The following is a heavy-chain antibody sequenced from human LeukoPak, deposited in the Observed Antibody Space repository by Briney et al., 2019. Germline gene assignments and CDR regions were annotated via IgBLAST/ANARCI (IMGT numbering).Heavy chain of an antibody. J-gene: IGHJ4*02. Sequence: GGSLRLSCAASGFTVSSNYLSWFRQAPGKGLEWVSVIYSGGSTYYADSVKGRFTISRDNSKNTLYLQMNSLRAEDTLVYYCARPGRYYGSGSYLDYWGQGTLVPVSS. D-gene: IGHD3-10*01. V-gene: IGHV3-53*01. CDR3: ARPGRYYGSGSYLDY. CDR2: IYSGGST. CDR1: GFTVSSNY.